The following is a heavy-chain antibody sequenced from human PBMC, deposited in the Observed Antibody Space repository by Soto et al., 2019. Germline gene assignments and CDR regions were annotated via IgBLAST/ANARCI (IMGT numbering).Heavy chain of an antibody. CDR1: GFTFSSYG. V-gene: IGHV3-33*01. Sequence: QVQLVESGGGVVQPGRSLRLSCAASGFTFSSYGMHWVRQAPGKGLEWVAVIWYDGSNKYYADSVKGRFTISRDNSKNTLYLQMNSLRAEDTAVYYCARDGPLYAVPAAMKHYMDVWGKGTTVTVSS. CDR2: IWYDGSNK. CDR3: ARDGPLYAVPAAMKHYMDV. J-gene: IGHJ6*03. D-gene: IGHD2-2*01.